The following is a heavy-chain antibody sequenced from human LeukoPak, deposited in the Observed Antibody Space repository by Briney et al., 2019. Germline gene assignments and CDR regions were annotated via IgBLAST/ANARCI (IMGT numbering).Heavy chain of an antibody. CDR2: IYYSGGT. D-gene: IGHD6-13*01. CDR3: ARTWSGGSSWRTFDY. V-gene: IGHV4-59*01. CDR1: GGSISSYH. Sequence: PSESLSLTCTVSGGSISSYHWSWIRQPPGKGLEWIGYIYYSGGTTYNPSLKRRVTISVDTSKNQFSLKPSSVTAADTAVYCCARTWSGGSSWRTFDYWGQRTLVTVSS. J-gene: IGHJ4*02.